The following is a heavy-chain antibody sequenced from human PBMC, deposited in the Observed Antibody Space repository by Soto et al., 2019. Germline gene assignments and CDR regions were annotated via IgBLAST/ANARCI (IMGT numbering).Heavy chain of an antibody. D-gene: IGHD3-3*01. V-gene: IGHV1-46*01. J-gene: IGHJ5*02. Sequence: ASVKVSCKASGYTFTGYYMHWVRQAPGQGLEWMGVINPHGGSTKYAQKFQGRITRTRDTSRSTVYMELSSLRSDDTAIYYCARSSGGNFGIIIEGSNWFDPWGQRTLVTVSS. CDR1: GYTFTGYY. CDR2: INPHGGST. CDR3: ARSSGGNFGIIIEGSNWFDP.